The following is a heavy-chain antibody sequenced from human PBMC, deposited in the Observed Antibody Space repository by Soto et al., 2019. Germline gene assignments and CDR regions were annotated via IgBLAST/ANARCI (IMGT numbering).Heavy chain of an antibody. CDR3: ARVGPHYCSGGSCYSGGWFDP. CDR2: IYRSGST. D-gene: IGHD2-15*01. Sequence: LSVTCAGSGGSIGRPGCSATWIPKTPGKGLERVGSIYRSGSTYYNPSLKSRVTISVDRSKNQFSLKLSSVTAADTAVYYCARVGPHYCSGGSCYSGGWFDPWGQGTLVTVSS. V-gene: IGHV4-30-2*01. CDR1: GGSIGRPGCS. J-gene: IGHJ5*02.